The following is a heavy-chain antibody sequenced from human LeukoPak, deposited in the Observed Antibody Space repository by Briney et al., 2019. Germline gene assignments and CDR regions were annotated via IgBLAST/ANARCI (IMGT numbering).Heavy chain of an antibody. V-gene: IGHV3-11*01. D-gene: IGHD3-22*01. CDR3: ARRTELISYYDSSGYYYDY. Sequence: GGSLRLSCAASGFTFSDYYMSWIRQAPGKGLEWVSYISSSGSTIYYADSVKGRFTISRDNAKNSLYLQMNSLRAEDTAVYYCARRTELISYYDSSGYYYDYWGQGTLVTVSS. CDR2: ISSSGSTI. J-gene: IGHJ4*02. CDR1: GFTFSDYY.